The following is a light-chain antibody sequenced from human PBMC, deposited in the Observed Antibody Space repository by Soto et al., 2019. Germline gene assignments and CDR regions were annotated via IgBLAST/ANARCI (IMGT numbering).Light chain of an antibody. Sequence: DIQMTQSPSTLSASVGDRVSITCRASQSLSSWLAWYQQKPGRAPKLLVYDASSLESGVPSRFSGSGSGTEFTLTNSSLQPDDFATYYCQQYNNYPRTFGQGTKVEIK. CDR1: QSLSSW. CDR3: QQYNNYPRT. CDR2: DAS. J-gene: IGKJ1*01. V-gene: IGKV1-5*01.